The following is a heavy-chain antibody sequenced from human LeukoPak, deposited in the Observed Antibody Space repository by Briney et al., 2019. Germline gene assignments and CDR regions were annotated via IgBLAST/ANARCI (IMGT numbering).Heavy chain of an antibody. CDR2: IYYSGST. D-gene: IGHD1-1*01. CDR1: GGSISSYY. J-gene: IGHJ4*02. V-gene: IGHV4-59*01. CDR3: ARHSAGTTKDY. Sequence: SETLSLTCTVSGGSISSYYWSWIRQPPGKGLEWIGYIYYSGSTNYNPSLKNRVTISVDTSKNQFSLKLSSVTAADTAVYYCARHSAGTTKDYWGQGTLVTVSS.